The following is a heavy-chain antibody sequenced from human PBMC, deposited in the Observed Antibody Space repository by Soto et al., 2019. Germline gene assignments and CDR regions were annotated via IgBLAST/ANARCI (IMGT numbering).Heavy chain of an antibody. Sequence: ASVKVSCKASGGTFSSYAISWVRQAPGQGLEWMGGIIPIFGTANYAQKFQGRVTITADKSTSTAYMELSSLRSEDTAVYYCARVVVVPAARGYSYGLNWFDPWGQGTLVTVSS. CDR3: ARVVVVPAARGYSYGLNWFDP. CDR1: GGTFSSYA. CDR2: IIPIFGTA. J-gene: IGHJ5*02. D-gene: IGHD5-18*01. V-gene: IGHV1-69*06.